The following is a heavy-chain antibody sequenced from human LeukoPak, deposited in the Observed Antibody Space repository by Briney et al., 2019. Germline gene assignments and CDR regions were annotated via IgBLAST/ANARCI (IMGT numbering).Heavy chain of an antibody. D-gene: IGHD2-15*01. J-gene: IGHJ4*02. Sequence: GGSLRLSCAASGFTFSSYAMSWVRQAPGKGLEWVAVISYDGSNKYYADSVKGRFTISRDNSKNTLYLQMNSLRAEDTAVYYCARGSATLRGGFDYWGQGTLVTVSS. CDR2: ISYDGSNK. CDR1: GFTFSSYA. CDR3: ARGSATLRGGFDY. V-gene: IGHV3-30-3*01.